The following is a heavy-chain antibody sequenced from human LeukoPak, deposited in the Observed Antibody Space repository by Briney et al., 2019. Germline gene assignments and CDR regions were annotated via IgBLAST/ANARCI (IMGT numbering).Heavy chain of an antibody. J-gene: IGHJ5*02. D-gene: IGHD5-18*01. CDR2: ISSSSSYI. Sequence: KAGGSLRLSCAASGFTFSSYSMNWVRQAPGKGLEWVSSISSSSSYIYYADSVKGRFTISRDNAKDSLYLQMNSLRVEDTAVYYCASPGDDTPLALYHWGQGALVTVSS. V-gene: IGHV3-21*01. CDR3: ASPGDDTPLALYH. CDR1: GFTFSSYS.